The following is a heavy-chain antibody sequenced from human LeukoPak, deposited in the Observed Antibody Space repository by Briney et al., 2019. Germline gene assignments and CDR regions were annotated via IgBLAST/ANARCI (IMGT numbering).Heavy chain of an antibody. CDR1: GGSFSGYY. CDR3: ARETGDAFDI. D-gene: IGHD1-1*01. V-gene: IGHV4-34*01. J-gene: IGHJ3*02. Sequence: SETLSLTCAVYGGSFSGYYWSWIRQPPGKGLEWIGRINHSGSTNYNPSLKSRVSISVDTSKNQFSPKLSCGTAADTAVYYCARETGDAFDIWGEGTMVTVSS. CDR2: INHSGST.